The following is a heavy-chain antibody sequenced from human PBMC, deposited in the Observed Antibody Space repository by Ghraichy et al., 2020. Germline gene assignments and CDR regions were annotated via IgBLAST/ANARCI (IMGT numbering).Heavy chain of an antibody. CDR1: GGSISSSNW. CDR3: ARDRLRPIAAAGRDPGY. Sequence: SETLSLTCAVSGGSISSSNWWSWVRQPPGKGLEWIGVIYHSGSTNYNPSLKSRVTISVDKSKNQFSLKLSSVTAADTAVYYCARDRLRPIAAAGRDPGYWGQGTLVTVSS. V-gene: IGHV4-4*02. J-gene: IGHJ4*02. D-gene: IGHD6-13*01. CDR2: IYHSGST.